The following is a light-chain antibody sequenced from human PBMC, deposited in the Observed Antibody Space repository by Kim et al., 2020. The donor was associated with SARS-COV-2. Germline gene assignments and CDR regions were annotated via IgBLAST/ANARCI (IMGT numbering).Light chain of an antibody. J-gene: IGLJ7*01. CDR3: QVWDSSS. CDR2: YDS. CDR1: NIGSKS. V-gene: IGLV3-21*04. Sequence: SYELTQPPSVSVAPGKTARITCGGNNIGSKSVHWYQQKPGQAPVLVIYYDSDRPSGIPERFSGSNSGNTATLTISRVEAGDEADYYCQVWDSSSVGG.